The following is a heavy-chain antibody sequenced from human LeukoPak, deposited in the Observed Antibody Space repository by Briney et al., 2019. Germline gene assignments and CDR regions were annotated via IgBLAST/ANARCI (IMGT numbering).Heavy chain of an antibody. D-gene: IGHD2-2*01. V-gene: IGHV4-59*12. J-gene: IGHJ5*02. CDR2: IYYSGST. CDR1: GGSIRSYY. Sequence: PSDTLSLTCTVSGGSIRSYYWSWIRQPPGKGLEWIGYIYYSGSTNYNPSLKSRVTISVDTSKNQFSLKLSSVTAADTAVYYCARGHDCSSTSCYDSYWFDPWGQGTLVTVSS. CDR3: ARGHDCSSTSCYDSYWFDP.